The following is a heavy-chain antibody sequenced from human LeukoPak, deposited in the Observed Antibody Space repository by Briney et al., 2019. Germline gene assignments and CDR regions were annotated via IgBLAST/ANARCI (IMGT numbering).Heavy chain of an antibody. J-gene: IGHJ4*02. CDR3: ARGNFGIAAAGTFDY. CDR2: ISSSSSYI. Sequence: PGGSLRLSCAASGFTFSSYSMNWVRQAPGKGLEWVSSISSSSSYIYYADSVKGRFTISRDNAKNSLYLQMNSLRAEDTAVYYCARGNFGIAAAGTFDYWGQGTLVTVSS. CDR1: GFTFSSYS. D-gene: IGHD6-13*01. V-gene: IGHV3-21*01.